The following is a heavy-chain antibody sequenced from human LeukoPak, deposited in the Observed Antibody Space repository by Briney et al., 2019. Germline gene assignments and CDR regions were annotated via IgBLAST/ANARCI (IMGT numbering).Heavy chain of an antibody. CDR2: ISSSGSFT. Sequence: GGSLRLSCAASGFTFSSYEMNWVCQAPGKGLEWVSYISSSGSFTHYADSVKGRFTTSRDNAKNSVYLQMNSLRAEDTAVYYCARSSGSNRPFDSWGQGTLVTVSS. CDR3: ARSSGSNRPFDS. D-gene: IGHD1-26*01. V-gene: IGHV3-48*03. CDR1: GFTFSSYE. J-gene: IGHJ4*02.